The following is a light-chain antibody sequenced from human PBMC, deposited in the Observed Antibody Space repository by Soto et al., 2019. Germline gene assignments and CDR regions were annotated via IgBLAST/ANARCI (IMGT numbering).Light chain of an antibody. CDR2: AAS. V-gene: IGKV1D-12*01. Sequence: DIQMTQSPSSVSASVGDRVTVTCRASHGISSWLAWYQQISGKAPKLLIYAASSLQSGVPSRFSVCRSDTDFTFSITGLQPEASATYYCQEANSLPLTSGGGTKVEIK. CDR3: QEANSLPLT. J-gene: IGKJ4*01. CDR1: HGISSW.